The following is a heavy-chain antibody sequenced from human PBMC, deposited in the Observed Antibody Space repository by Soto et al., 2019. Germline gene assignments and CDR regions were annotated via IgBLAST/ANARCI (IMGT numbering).Heavy chain of an antibody. Sequence: LRLSCGASGFTFSSYSMNWVRQAPGKGLEWISYISSSSSTIFYADSVKGRFTISRDNDKNSLYLQMNNLRDEDTAVYFCAREGRYSGSDYFDYWGQGTLVTVSS. D-gene: IGHD5-12*01. CDR1: GFTFSSYS. J-gene: IGHJ4*02. CDR2: ISSSSSTI. CDR3: AREGRYSGSDYFDY. V-gene: IGHV3-48*02.